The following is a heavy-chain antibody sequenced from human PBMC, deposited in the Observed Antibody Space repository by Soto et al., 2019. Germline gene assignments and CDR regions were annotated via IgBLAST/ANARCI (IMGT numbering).Heavy chain of an antibody. V-gene: IGHV4-31*03. CDR1: GGSIRSGGYY. J-gene: IGHJ6*02. Sequence: SETLSLTCTVSGGSIRSGGYYWSWVRQNPRRGLEWIGNIYYSGNTYYNPSLKSRLTISVDTSKNQFSLKLSSVTAADTAVYYCARGRITGTPRNYYYYGMDVWGQGTTVTVS. D-gene: IGHD1-7*01. CDR3: ARGRITGTPRNYYYYGMDV. CDR2: IYYSGNT.